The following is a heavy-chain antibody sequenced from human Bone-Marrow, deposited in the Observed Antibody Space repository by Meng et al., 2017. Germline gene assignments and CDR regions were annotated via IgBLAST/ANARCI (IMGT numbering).Heavy chain of an antibody. J-gene: IGHJ5*02. CDR2: IYYSGST. Sequence: SETLSLTCTVSGGSISSSSYYWGWIRQPPGKGLEWIGSIYYSGSTYYNPSLKSRVTISVDTSKNQFSLKLSSVTAADTAVYYCARIDSSSWSNWFDPWGQGTLVPSPQ. V-gene: IGHV4-39*07. CDR3: ARIDSSSWSNWFDP. D-gene: IGHD6-13*01. CDR1: GGSISSSSYY.